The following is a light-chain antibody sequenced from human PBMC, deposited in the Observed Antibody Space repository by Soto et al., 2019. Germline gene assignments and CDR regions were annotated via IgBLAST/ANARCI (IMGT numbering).Light chain of an antibody. V-gene: IGLV8-61*01. CDR1: SGSVSTDYH. Sequence: QAVVTQKPSFSVSPGGTVTLTCGLTSGSVSTDYHPSWYQQTPGQAPRTLIYNTNTRSSGVPDRFSGSILGDKAALTIAGAQADDESDYYCVLYIPSGIWVFGGGTKLTVL. CDR2: NTN. J-gene: IGLJ3*02. CDR3: VLYIPSGIWV.